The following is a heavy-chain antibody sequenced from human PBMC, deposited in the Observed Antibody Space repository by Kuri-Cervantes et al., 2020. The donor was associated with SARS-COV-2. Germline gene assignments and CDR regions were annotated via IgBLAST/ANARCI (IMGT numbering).Heavy chain of an antibody. Sequence: SETLSLTCTVSADSIIRYFWTWNRPHPGKGLEWIGSIYYSESTYYTPSLKSRVTISVYTSKNQFSLKLRSATAADTAVCYGARGVGAAGFDYWGQGTLVTVSS. V-gene: IGHV4-38-2*02. J-gene: IGHJ4*02. CDR2: IYYSEST. CDR3: ARGVGAAGFDY. CDR1: ADSIIRYF. D-gene: IGHD6-13*01.